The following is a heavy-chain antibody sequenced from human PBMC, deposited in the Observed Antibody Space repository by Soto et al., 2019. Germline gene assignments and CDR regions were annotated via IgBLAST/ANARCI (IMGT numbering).Heavy chain of an antibody. CDR3: ARPGYSFGQFAS. Sequence: GGSLRLSCAASGFTFSSHWIHWVRQAPGKGLVWVSRINSDGSITSYADSVKGRFTISRDNAKNTLYLQMSSLRAEDTALYFCARPGYSFGQFASWGQGTLVTVSS. V-gene: IGHV3-74*01. J-gene: IGHJ4*02. CDR1: GFTFSSHW. D-gene: IGHD5-18*01. CDR2: INSDGSIT.